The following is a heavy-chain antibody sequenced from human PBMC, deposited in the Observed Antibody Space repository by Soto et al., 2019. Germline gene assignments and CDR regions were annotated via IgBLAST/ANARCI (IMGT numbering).Heavy chain of an antibody. Sequence: SVKVSCKASGGTFSSYAISWVRQAPGQGLEWMGGIIPIFGTANYAQKFQGRVTITADKSTSTAYMELSSLRSEDTAVYYCTYCSGGSCFYYYYYGMDVWGQGTTVTVSS. J-gene: IGHJ6*02. D-gene: IGHD2-15*01. CDR3: TYCSGGSCFYYYYYGMDV. CDR2: IIPIFGTA. CDR1: GGTFSSYA. V-gene: IGHV1-69*06.